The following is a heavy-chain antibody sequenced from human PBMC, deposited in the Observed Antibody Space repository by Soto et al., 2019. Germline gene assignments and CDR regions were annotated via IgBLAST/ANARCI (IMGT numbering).Heavy chain of an antibody. CDR2: IYPGDSDT. D-gene: IGHD1-1*01. CDR3: ARLPSEHTTGYYGMDV. J-gene: IGHJ6*02. V-gene: IGHV5-51*01. Sequence: GESLKISCKGSGYSFTSYWIGWVRQMPGKGLEWMGIIYPGDSDTRYSPSFQGQVTISADKSISTAYLQWISMKASDTSMYYCARLPSEHTTGYYGMDVWGQGTTVTGSS. CDR1: GYSFTSYW.